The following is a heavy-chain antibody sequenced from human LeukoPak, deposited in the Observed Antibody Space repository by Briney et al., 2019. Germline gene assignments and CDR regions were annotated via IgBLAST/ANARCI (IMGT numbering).Heavy chain of an antibody. CDR1: GGTFSNYA. CDR3: ATARSSGYYAFWAFDI. J-gene: IGHJ3*02. V-gene: IGHV1-69*06. Sequence: ASVKVSCKTSGGTFSNYAINWVRQAPGQGLEWMGGIIPIFGTTIYAQKFQGRVTMTEDTSTDTAYMELSSLRSEDTAVYYCATARSSGYYAFWAFDIWGQGTMVTVSS. D-gene: IGHD3-22*01. CDR2: IIPIFGTT.